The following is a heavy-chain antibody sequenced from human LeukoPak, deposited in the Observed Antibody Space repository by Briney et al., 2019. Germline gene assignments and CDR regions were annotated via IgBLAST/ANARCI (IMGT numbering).Heavy chain of an antibody. V-gene: IGHV1-18*01. D-gene: IGHD2-21*01. CDR1: GYTFTSYA. J-gene: IGHJ4*02. CDR3: ARGSGGGEPTDY. Sequence: ASVKVSCKASGYTFTSYAITWLRLAPEPGPEWMGWISTYNGNKAYAQKIQGRVSMTTDTSTTTAYMELRDLRSDDTAIYYCARGSGGGEPTDYWGQGTLVTVSS. CDR2: ISTYNGNK.